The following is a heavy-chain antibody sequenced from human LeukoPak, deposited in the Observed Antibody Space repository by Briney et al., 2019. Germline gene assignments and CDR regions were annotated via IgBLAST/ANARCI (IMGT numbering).Heavy chain of an antibody. D-gene: IGHD2-8*02. CDR1: GDSISNKNYY. J-gene: IGHJ4*02. CDR2: IYYSGTT. CDR3: ARRRDYWVIDY. V-gene: IGHV4-39*01. Sequence: SETLSLTCIVSGDSISNKNYYWGWIRQPPGKGLEWIGTIYYSGTTYYNPSLKSRVTISVHTSNNQFSLKLSSVTAADTAVYYCARRRDYWVIDYWGQGTLVTVSS.